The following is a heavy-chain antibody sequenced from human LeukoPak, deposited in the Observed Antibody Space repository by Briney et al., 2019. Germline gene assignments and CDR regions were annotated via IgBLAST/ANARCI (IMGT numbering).Heavy chain of an antibody. Sequence: GGSLRLSCAASGFTFSSYAMSWVRQAPGKGLEWVSAISGSGGSTYYADSVKGRFTISRDNSKNTLYLQMNSLRAEDTAVYYCAKGPYYDFWSGEDYWGQGTLVTVSS. V-gene: IGHV3-23*01. CDR1: GFTFSSYA. J-gene: IGHJ4*02. CDR3: AKGPYYDFWSGEDY. D-gene: IGHD3-3*01. CDR2: ISGSGGST.